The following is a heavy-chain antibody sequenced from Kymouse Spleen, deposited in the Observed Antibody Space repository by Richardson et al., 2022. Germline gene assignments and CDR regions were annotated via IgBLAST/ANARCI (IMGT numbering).Heavy chain of an antibody. V-gene: IGHV3-66*03. CDR1: GFTVSSNY. CDR2: IYSCGST. Sequence: EVQLVESGGGLIQPGGSLRLSCAASGFTVSSNYMSWVRQAPGKGLEWVSVIYSCGSTYYADSVKGRFTISRDNSKNTLYLQMNSLRAEDTAVYYCARYDILTG*GYGMDVWGQGTTVTVSS. D-gene: IGHD3-9*01. J-gene: IGHJ6*02. CDR3: ARYDILTG*GYGMDV.